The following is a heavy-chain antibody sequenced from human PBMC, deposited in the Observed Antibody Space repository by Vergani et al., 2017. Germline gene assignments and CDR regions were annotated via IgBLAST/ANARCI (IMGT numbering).Heavy chain of an antibody. CDR3: ARSGYCAHGVCYMTYYYYMDV. D-gene: IGHD2-8*01. V-gene: IGHV3-33*08. CDR2: IWYDGSKE. J-gene: IGHJ6*03. Sequence: VHLAESGGGFFQPGGSLRLSCSASGFSFNSYWMHWVRQAPGKGLEWVAFIWYDGSKEYYADSVKGRFTISRDNSKNTLYLQMNNLRAADTAVYYCARSGYCAHGVCYMTYYYYMDVWGKGTAVTVSS. CDR1: GFSFNSYW.